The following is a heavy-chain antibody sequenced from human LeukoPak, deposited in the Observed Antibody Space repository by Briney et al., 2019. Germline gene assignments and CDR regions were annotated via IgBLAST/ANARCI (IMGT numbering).Heavy chain of an antibody. J-gene: IGHJ3*02. D-gene: IGHD2-2*01. Sequence: SETLSLTCAVYDGSFSGYYWTWIRQPLGKGLEWIGEVNSNKNTKYNSSLKSRVTISVDTSKNQFSLRLTSVTAADTAVYYCAREEVVPAAIRSSAFDIWGQGTMVTVSS. CDR3: AREEVVPAAIRSSAFDI. CDR2: VNSNKNT. CDR1: DGSFSGYY. V-gene: IGHV4-34*01.